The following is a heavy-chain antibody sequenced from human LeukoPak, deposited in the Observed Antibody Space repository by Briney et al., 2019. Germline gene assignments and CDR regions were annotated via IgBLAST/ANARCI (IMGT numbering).Heavy chain of an antibody. CDR1: GFTFSTYE. CDR3: ARGRGSSVV. J-gene: IGHJ4*02. D-gene: IGHD1-26*01. CDR2: ISSSGGTI. V-gene: IGHV3-48*03. Sequence: GGSLRLSCAASGFTFSTYEMNWVRQAPGKGLEWVSYISSSGGTIYYSDSVKGRFTISRDNAKNSLNLQMHSLRAEDTALYYCARGRGSSVVWGQGTLVTVSS.